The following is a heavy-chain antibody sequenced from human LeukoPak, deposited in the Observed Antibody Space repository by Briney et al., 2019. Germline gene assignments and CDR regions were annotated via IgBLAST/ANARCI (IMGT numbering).Heavy chain of an antibody. Sequence: ASVKVSCKASGYTFTGYYMHWVRQAPGQGLEWMGWINPNSGGTNYAQKLQGRVTMTTDTSTSTAYMELRSLRSDDTAVYYCARVLVVLGWDAFDIWGQGTMVTVSS. CDR3: ARVLVVLGWDAFDI. J-gene: IGHJ3*02. D-gene: IGHD2-8*02. CDR2: INPNSGGT. CDR1: GYTFTGYY. V-gene: IGHV1-2*02.